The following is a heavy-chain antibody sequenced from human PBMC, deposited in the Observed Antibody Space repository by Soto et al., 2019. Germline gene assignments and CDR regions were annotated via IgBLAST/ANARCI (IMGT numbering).Heavy chain of an antibody. D-gene: IGHD2-15*01. CDR3: ARGNIRGGFFSGGSLIYYFYN. J-gene: IGHJ1*01. V-gene: IGHV1-69*13. Sequence: SVKVSCKASGGTFSSYAISWVRQAPGQGLEWMGGIIPIFGTANYAQKFQGRVTITADESTSTAYMELSSLRSEDTAVYYCARGNIRGGFFSGGSLIYYFYNLGKRAVVTVSA. CDR1: GGTFSSYA. CDR2: IIPIFGTA.